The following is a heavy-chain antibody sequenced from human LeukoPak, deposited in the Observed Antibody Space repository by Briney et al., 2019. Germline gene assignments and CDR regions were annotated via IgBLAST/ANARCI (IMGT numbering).Heavy chain of an antibody. CDR3: AILGYCSGGSCYSDTYFDY. CDR2: IGVYNGNT. Sequence: VASVKVSCKASGYTFTSYGISWVRQAPGQGLEWMGWIGVYNGNTNYAQKLQGRVTMTTDTSTSTAYMELRSLRSDDTAVYYCAILGYCSGGSCYSDTYFDYWGQGTLVTVSS. J-gene: IGHJ4*02. CDR1: GYTFTSYG. V-gene: IGHV1-18*01. D-gene: IGHD2-15*01.